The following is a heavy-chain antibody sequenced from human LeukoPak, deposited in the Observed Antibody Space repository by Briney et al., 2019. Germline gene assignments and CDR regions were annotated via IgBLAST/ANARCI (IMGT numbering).Heavy chain of an antibody. V-gene: IGHV4-59*12. Sequence: SETLSLTCSVSGGSINAYYWTWIRQPPGKGLEWIGYIYYSGSTNYNPSLKSRVTISVDTSKNQFSLKLSSVTVADTAVYYCAREGVTWTFDYWGRGTLVTVSS. CDR3: AREGVTWTFDY. J-gene: IGHJ4*02. CDR1: GGSINAYY. D-gene: IGHD2-21*02. CDR2: IYYSGST.